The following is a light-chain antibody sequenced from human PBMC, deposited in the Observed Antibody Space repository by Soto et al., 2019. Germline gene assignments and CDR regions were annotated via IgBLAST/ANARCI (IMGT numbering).Light chain of an antibody. CDR2: DVN. V-gene: IGLV2-8*01. Sequence: QSALTQPPSASGSPGQSLTISCTGTSTDVGNYNYVSWYQKHPGKAPKLMISDVNRRPSGVPDRFSGSKSGNTASLTVSGLQAEDEAGYYCSSYAGSNNWVFGGGTKVTVL. J-gene: IGLJ3*02. CDR3: SSYAGSNNWV. CDR1: STDVGNYNY.